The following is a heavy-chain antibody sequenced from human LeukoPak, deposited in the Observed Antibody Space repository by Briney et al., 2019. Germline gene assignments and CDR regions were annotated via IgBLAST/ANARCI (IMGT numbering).Heavy chain of an antibody. D-gene: IGHD6-19*01. CDR3: AKDTSSGPLYYGMDV. V-gene: IGHV3-30*18. CDR2: ISYDGSNK. J-gene: IGHJ6*02. Sequence: GRSLRLSCAASRFTFSSYGMHWVRQAPGKGLEWVAVISYDGSNKYYADSVKGRFTISRDNSKNTLYLQMNSLRAEDTAVYYCAKDTSSGPLYYGMDVWGQGTTVTVSS. CDR1: RFTFSSYG.